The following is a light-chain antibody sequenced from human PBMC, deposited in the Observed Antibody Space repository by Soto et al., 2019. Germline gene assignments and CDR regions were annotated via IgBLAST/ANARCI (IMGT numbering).Light chain of an antibody. V-gene: IGKV1-5*03. Sequence: DIQMTQSPSTLSASVGDRVTITCRASESISTWLAWYQQKPGKAPKLLIYKASSLESGVPSRFSGSGSGTEFTLTISGLQPDDFATYFCQQYNSYSPYTFGQGTKLEIK. J-gene: IGKJ2*01. CDR2: KAS. CDR1: ESISTW. CDR3: QQYNSYSPYT.